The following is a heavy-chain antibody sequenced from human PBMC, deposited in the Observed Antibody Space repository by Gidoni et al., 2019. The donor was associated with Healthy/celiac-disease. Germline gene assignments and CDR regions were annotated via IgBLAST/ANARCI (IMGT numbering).Heavy chain of an antibody. Sequence: QITLKESGPTLVKPTQTLTLTCTFSGFSLSTGGVGVGWIRQPPGKALEWLALIYWNDDKRYSPSLKSRLTITKDTSKNQVVLTMTNMDPVDTATYYCAHRSEYSSSSPPQRYYYYYYGMDVWGQGTTVTVSS. CDR3: AHRSEYSSSSPPQRYYYYYYGMDV. D-gene: IGHD6-6*01. V-gene: IGHV2-5*01. CDR1: GFSLSTGGVG. CDR2: IYWNDDK. J-gene: IGHJ6*02.